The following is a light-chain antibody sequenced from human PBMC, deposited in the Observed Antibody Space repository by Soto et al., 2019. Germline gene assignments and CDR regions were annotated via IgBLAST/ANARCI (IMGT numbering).Light chain of an antibody. V-gene: IGKV1-39*01. Sequence: DTQMTQSPSSLSASLGDRVTITCRASQSISIYLNWYQQKPGKAPKLLVYAASSLQSGVPSRFSGSGSGTDFTLTISSLQPEDFATYYCQQSYSTPPTFGQGTRLEIK. J-gene: IGKJ5*01. CDR3: QQSYSTPPT. CDR1: QSISIY. CDR2: AAS.